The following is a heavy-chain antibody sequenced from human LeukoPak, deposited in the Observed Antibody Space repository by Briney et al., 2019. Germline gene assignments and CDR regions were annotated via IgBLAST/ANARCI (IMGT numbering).Heavy chain of an antibody. CDR2: SIPIFGTA. Sequence: GSSVKVSCKASGGTFSSYASSWVRQAPGQGLEWMGGSIPIFGTANYAQKFQGRVTITADESTSTAYMELSSLRSEDTAVYYCARGRGGYSYGYVFDYWGQGTLVTVSS. J-gene: IGHJ4*02. D-gene: IGHD5-18*01. CDR3: ARGRGGYSYGYVFDY. CDR1: GGTFSSYA. V-gene: IGHV1-69*01.